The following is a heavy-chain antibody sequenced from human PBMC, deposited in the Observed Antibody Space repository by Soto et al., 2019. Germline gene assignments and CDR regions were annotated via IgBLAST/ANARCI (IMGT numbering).Heavy chain of an antibody. D-gene: IGHD3-16*02. CDR2: IYYSGST. CDR3: ARYYDYIWGSYRFSDY. Sequence: PSETLSLTCTVSGGSISSSSYYWGWIRQPPGKGLEWIGSIYYSGSTYYNPSLKSRVTISVDTSKNQFSLKLSSVTAADTAVYYCARYYDYIWGSYRFSDYWGQGTLVTVSS. J-gene: IGHJ4*02. CDR1: GGSISSSSYY. V-gene: IGHV4-39*01.